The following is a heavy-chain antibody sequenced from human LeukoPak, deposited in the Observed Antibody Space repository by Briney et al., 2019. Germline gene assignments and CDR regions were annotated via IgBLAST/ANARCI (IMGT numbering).Heavy chain of an antibody. Sequence: GRSLRLSCAASGFTFDDYAMHWVRQAPGKGLEGVSGISWNSGSIGYADSVKGRFTISRDNAKNSLYLQLNSLRVEGTAVYYCKSGGAAPGSFDYWGQGTLVTVSS. J-gene: IGHJ4*02. CDR3: KSGGAAPGSFDY. V-gene: IGHV3-9*01. CDR1: GFTFDDYA. D-gene: IGHD1-1*01. CDR2: ISWNSGSI.